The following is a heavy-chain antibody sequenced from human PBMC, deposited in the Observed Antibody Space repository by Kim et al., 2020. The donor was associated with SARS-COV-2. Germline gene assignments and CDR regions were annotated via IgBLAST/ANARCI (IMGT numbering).Heavy chain of an antibody. V-gene: IGHV1-18*01. J-gene: IGHJ5*02. Sequence: ASVKVSCKASGYTFTSYGINWVRQAPGQGLEWMGWISAYNGNTNYAQKLQGRVTMTTDTSTSTAYMELRSLRSDDTAVYYCARVKNSYTPSRPNWFDPWGQGTLVTVSS. D-gene: IGHD1-26*01. CDR2: ISAYNGNT. CDR3: ARVKNSYTPSRPNWFDP. CDR1: GYTFTSYG.